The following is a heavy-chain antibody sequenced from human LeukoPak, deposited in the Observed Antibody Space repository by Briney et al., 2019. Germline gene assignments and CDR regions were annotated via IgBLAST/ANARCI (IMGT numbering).Heavy chain of an antibody. CDR3: ARDYYGSGSPDY. CDR2: IDPDGGSI. D-gene: IGHD3-10*01. V-gene: IGHV3-74*01. J-gene: IGHJ4*02. Sequence: PGGSLRLSCAASGFTFSSYWTHWVRQAPGKGLVGVSRIDPDGGSITYADSVRGRFTISRDNAKNTLYLQMNSLRAADTGVYYCARDYYGSGSPDYWGQGTLVTVSS. CDR1: GFTFSSYW.